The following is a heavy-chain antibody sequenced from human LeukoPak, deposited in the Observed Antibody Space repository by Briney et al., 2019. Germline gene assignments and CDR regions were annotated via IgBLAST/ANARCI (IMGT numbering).Heavy chain of an antibody. V-gene: IGHV4-34*01. J-gene: IGHJ5*02. CDR2: INHSGST. CDR1: GGSFSGYY. D-gene: IGHD2-2*01. Sequence: MTSETLSLTCAVYGGSFSGYYWSWIRQPPGKGLEWIGEINHSGSTNYNPSLKSRVTISVDTSKNQFSLKLSSVTAADTAVYYCASTRSTSCFCWFDPWGQGTLVTVSS. CDR3: ASTRSTSCFCWFDP.